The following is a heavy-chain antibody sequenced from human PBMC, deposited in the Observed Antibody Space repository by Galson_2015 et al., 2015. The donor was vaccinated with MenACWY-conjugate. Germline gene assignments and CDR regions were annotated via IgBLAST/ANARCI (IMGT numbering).Heavy chain of an antibody. CDR3: ARLRMYGGSYYFDY. Sequence: QSGAEVKKPGESLTISCEASGYSFTYFWIGWVRQMPGKGLEWMGIIYPADSNTKYSPSFQGQVTFSADKSISTAYLQWSSLKASDTAIYYCARLRMYGGSYYFDYWGQGT. D-gene: IGHD1-26*01. CDR1: GYSFTYFW. J-gene: IGHJ4*02. V-gene: IGHV5-51*01. CDR2: IYPADSNT.